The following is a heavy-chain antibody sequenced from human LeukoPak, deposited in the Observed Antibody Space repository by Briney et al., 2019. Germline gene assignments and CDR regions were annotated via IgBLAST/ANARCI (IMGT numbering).Heavy chain of an antibody. J-gene: IGHJ5*02. CDR1: GFTFSSYS. D-gene: IGHD3-10*01. CDR2: ISSSSSYI. CDR3: ARGDRSGNYYGSGSP. V-gene: IGHV3-21*01. Sequence: PGGSLRLSCAASGFTFSSYSMNWVRQAPGKGLEWVSSISSSSSYIYYADSVKGRFTISRDNAKNPLYLQMNSLRAEDTAVYYCARGDRSGNYYGSGSPWGQGTLVTVSS.